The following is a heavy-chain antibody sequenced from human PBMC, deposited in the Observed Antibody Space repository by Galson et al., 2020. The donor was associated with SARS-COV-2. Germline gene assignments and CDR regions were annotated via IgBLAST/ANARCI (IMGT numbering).Heavy chain of an antibody. Sequence: KSSETLSLTCAVYGGSFSGYYWTWIRQPPGMGLEWIGEINHSGATNYNPSLKSRVTISVDTSKNQFSLKVTSVSAADTAVYYCARASPNSGYNYALIDYWDQGTLVTVSS. CDR3: ARASPNSGYNYALIDY. CDR2: INHSGAT. V-gene: IGHV4-34*01. J-gene: IGHJ4*02. D-gene: IGHD5-12*01. CDR1: GGSFSGYY.